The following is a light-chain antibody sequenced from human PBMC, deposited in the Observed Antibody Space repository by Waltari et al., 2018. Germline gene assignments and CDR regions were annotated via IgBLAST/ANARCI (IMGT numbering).Light chain of an antibody. Sequence: EIVLTQSPATLSLSPGERATLSCRASQSVSSYLAWYQQKPGQAPRLLIYDASNRATGIPARFSGSGSGTDVTLTISSLEPEDFAVYYCQRVTFGQGTRLEIK. CDR1: QSVSSY. V-gene: IGKV3-11*01. J-gene: IGKJ5*01. CDR3: QRVT. CDR2: DAS.